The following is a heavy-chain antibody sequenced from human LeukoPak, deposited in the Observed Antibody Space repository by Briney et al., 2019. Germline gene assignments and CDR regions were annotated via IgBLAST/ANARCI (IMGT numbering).Heavy chain of an antibody. J-gene: IGHJ4*02. CDR1: GYTFTSYA. CDR2: IIPIFGTA. Sequence: GASVKVSCTASGYTFTSYAMNWVRQAPGQGLEWMGGIIPIFGTANYAQKFQGRVTITADESTSTAYMELSSLRSEDTAVYYCARDVSSGRGYYYDGPYFDYWGQGTLVTVSS. D-gene: IGHD3-22*01. CDR3: ARDVSSGRGYYYDGPYFDY. V-gene: IGHV1-69*13.